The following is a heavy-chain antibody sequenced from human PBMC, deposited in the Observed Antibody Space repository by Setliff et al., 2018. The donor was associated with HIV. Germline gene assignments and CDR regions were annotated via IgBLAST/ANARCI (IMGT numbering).Heavy chain of an antibody. CDR2: FDPEDGET. Sequence: PSVKVSCKVSGYTLTELSMHWVRQAPGKGLEWMGGFDPEDGETIYAQKFQGRVTMTEDTSTDTAYMELSSLRSEDTAVYYCATAYKNTYYYGSGSNKDNWFDPWGQGTLVTVSS. V-gene: IGHV1-24*01. D-gene: IGHD3-10*01. CDR3: ATAYKNTYYYGSGSNKDNWFDP. J-gene: IGHJ5*02. CDR1: GYTLTELS.